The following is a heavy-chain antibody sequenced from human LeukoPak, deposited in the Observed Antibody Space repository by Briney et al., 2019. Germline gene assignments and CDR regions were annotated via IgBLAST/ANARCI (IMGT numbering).Heavy chain of an antibody. CDR3: ARDLGSGTPLDC. CDR1: GFTFSNYW. Sequence: GGSLRLSCAASGFTFSNYWMHWVRQGPGKGLMWVSRIKSDGSETSSAESLEGRFTISRDNARNMLYLQMNSLRPEDTAMYYCARDLGSGTPLDCRGQGTLVTVSS. J-gene: IGHJ4*02. V-gene: IGHV3-74*01. D-gene: IGHD1-7*01. CDR2: IKSDGSET.